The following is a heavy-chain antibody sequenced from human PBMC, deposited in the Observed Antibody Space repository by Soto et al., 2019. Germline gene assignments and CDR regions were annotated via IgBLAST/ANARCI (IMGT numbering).Heavy chain of an antibody. CDR3: ARAQRSYGTQNFDY. CDR1: GFTFSSYA. Sequence: QVQLVESGGGVVQPGRSLRLSCAASGFTFSSYAMHWVRQAPGKGLEGVAVISYDGSNKYYADSVKGRFTISRANSKNTLYLQITSLRAEDTAVYYCARAQRSYGTQNFDYWGQGTLVTVSS. J-gene: IGHJ4*02. D-gene: IGHD5-18*01. CDR2: ISYDGSNK. V-gene: IGHV3-30-3*01.